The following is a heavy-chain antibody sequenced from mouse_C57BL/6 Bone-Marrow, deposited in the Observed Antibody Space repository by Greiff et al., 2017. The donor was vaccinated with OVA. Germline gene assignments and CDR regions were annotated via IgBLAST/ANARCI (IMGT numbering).Heavy chain of an antibody. CDR3: ARKNYSIPYAMDY. Sequence: QVQLQQSGPGLVQPSQSLSITCTVSGFSLTSYGVHWVRQSPGKGLEWLGVIWSGGSTDYNAAFISRLSISKDNSKSQVFFKMNSLQADDTAIYYCARKNYSIPYAMDYWGQGTSVTVSS. J-gene: IGHJ4*01. CDR2: IWSGGST. V-gene: IGHV2-2*01. D-gene: IGHD2-5*01. CDR1: GFSLTSYG.